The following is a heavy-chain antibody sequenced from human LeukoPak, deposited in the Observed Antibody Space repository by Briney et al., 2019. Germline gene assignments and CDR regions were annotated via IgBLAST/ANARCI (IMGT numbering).Heavy chain of an antibody. CDR2: INPSGGNT. J-gene: IGHJ4*02. CDR1: GYIFTSFY. V-gene: IGHV1-46*01. CDR3: AREVGIRGYFDF. Sequence: GASVKVSCKASGYIFTSFYIHWVRQAPGQGLEWMGIINPSGGNTGNAQKFQGRVTMTRDTSTSTVYMELRGLSSEDTAVYYCAREVGIRGYFDFWGRGTPVTVSS. D-gene: IGHD1-26*01.